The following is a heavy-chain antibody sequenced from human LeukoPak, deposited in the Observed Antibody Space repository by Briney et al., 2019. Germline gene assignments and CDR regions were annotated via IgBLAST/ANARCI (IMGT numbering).Heavy chain of an antibody. Sequence: GGSLRLSCAASGFTFSSYGMNWVRQAPGKGLEWVSYVSSSHSTIFYADSVKGRFTISRDNAKNSLYLQMNSLRAEDTAVYYCARALPSRRYYFDFWGQGTLVTVSS. D-gene: IGHD6-13*01. J-gene: IGHJ4*02. CDR1: GFTFSSYG. CDR2: VSSSHSTI. V-gene: IGHV3-48*04. CDR3: ARALPSRRYYFDF.